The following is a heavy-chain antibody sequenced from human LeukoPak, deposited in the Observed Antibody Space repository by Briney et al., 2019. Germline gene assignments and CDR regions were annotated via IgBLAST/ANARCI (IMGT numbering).Heavy chain of an antibody. CDR3: ARDSNGSGSFHYYYYYGMDV. J-gene: IGHJ6*02. CDR1: GGTFSSYA. V-gene: IGHV1-69*04. CDR2: IIPILGIA. D-gene: IGHD3-10*01. Sequence: ASVKVSCKASGGTFSSYAISWVRQAPGQGLEWMGRIIPILGIANYEQKFQGRVTITADKSTSTAYMELSSLRSEDTAVYYCARDSNGSGSFHYYYYYGMDVWGQGTTVTVSS.